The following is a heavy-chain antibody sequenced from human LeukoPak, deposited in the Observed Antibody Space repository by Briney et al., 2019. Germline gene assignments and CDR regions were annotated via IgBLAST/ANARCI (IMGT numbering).Heavy chain of an antibody. Sequence: ASVKVSCKASGYTFTSYGISWVRQAPGQGREWMGRIIPIFGTANYAQKFQGRVTITTDESTSTAYMELSSLRSEDTAMYYCATGGRWLPFGTVFDYWGQGTLGTVSS. CDR1: GYTFTSYG. J-gene: IGHJ4*02. V-gene: IGHV1-69*05. D-gene: IGHD5-24*01. CDR3: ATGGRWLPFGTVFDY. CDR2: IIPIFGTA.